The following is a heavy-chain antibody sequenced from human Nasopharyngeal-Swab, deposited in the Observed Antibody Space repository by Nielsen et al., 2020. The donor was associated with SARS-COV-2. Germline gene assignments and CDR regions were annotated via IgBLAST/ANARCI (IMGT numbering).Heavy chain of an antibody. CDR3: ASSIVVVPAAINY. CDR2: INPNSGGT. D-gene: IGHD2-2*02. V-gene: IGHV1-2*02. CDR1: GYTFTGYY. Sequence: ASVKVSCKAPGYTFTGYYMHWVRQAAGQGLEWMGWINPNSGGTNYAQKFQGRVNMTRDTSISTAYMELRRLRSDDTAVYYCASSIVVVPAAINYWGQGTLVTVSS. J-gene: IGHJ4*02.